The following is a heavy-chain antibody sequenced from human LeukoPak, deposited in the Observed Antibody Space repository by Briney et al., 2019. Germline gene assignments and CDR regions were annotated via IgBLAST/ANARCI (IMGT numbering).Heavy chain of an antibody. V-gene: IGHV4-39*01. Sequence: SETLSLTCTVSGGSISSSSYYWGWIRQPPGKGLEWIGSIYYSGSTYYNPSLKSRVTISVDTSKNQFSLKLSSVTAADTAVYYCARSSGYDSDYFDYWGQGTLVTVSS. J-gene: IGHJ4*02. CDR2: IYYSGST. CDR3: ARSSGYDSDYFDY. CDR1: GGSISSSSYY. D-gene: IGHD5-12*01.